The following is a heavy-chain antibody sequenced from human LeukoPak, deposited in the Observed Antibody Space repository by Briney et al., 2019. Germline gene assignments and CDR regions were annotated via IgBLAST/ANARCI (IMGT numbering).Heavy chain of an antibody. CDR1: GFTFSSYA. J-gene: IGHJ3*02. CDR2: ISSSSSYI. V-gene: IGHV3-21*01. D-gene: IGHD6-13*01. Sequence: GGSLRLSCAASGFTFSSYAMSWVRQAPGKGLEWVSSISSSSSYIYYADSVKGRFTISRDNAKNSLYLQMNSLRAEDTAVYYCAREGGSPRAFDIWGQGTMVTVSS. CDR3: AREGGSPRAFDI.